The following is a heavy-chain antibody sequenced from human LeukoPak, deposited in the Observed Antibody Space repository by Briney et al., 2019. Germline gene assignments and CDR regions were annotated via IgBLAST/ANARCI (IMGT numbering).Heavy chain of an antibody. CDR3: ARCYDLWSGYYRWLDP. D-gene: IGHD3-3*01. V-gene: IGHV1-69*13. J-gene: IGHJ5*02. Sequence: SVKVSCKASGYTFTSYGISWVRQAPGQGLEWMGGIIPIFGAPNYAQKFQGRVTITADESTSTAYMELSSLRSEDTAVYYCARCYDLWSGYYRWLDPWGQGTLVTVSS. CDR1: GYTFTSYG. CDR2: IIPIFGAP.